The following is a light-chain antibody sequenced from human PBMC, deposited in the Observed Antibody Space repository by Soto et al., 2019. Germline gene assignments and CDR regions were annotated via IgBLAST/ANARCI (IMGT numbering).Light chain of an antibody. CDR3: QQYNSYHWT. Sequence: TLSASVGDRVTITCRASQSIGYWLAWYQQKPGKAPNLLIYDASSLESGVTSRFSGSGSGTEFTLTISSLQPDDFATYYCQQYNSYHWTFGQGTKVDIK. CDR2: DAS. CDR1: QSIGYW. V-gene: IGKV1-5*01. J-gene: IGKJ1*01.